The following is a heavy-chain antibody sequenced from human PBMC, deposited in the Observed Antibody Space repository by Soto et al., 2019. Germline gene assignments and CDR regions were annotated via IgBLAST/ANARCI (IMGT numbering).Heavy chain of an antibody. J-gene: IGHJ6*02. Sequence: SETLSLTCTVSGGSIGSQYWTWVRQSPGKGLEWIGHLHFRGYTNYNPSLQSRVTISSARSTNQVSLKLSSVTAADTAVYYCARPGFSSSSWYGDYYYYYGMDVWGQGTTVTVSS. CDR1: GGSIGSQY. D-gene: IGHD6-13*01. V-gene: IGHV4-59*08. CDR2: LHFRGYT. CDR3: ARPGFSSSSWYGDYYYYYGMDV.